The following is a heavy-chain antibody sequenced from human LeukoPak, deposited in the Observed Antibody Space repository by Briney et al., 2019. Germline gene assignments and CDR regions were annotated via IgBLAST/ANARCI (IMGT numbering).Heavy chain of an antibody. CDR3: ARGMLMDIVATTKQNFDY. CDR2: INHSGST. CDR1: GGSFSGYY. D-gene: IGHD5-12*01. J-gene: IGHJ4*02. Sequence: SETLSLTCAVYGGSFSGYYWSWIRQPPGKGLEWIGEINHSGSTNYNPSLKSRVTISVDTSKNQFSLKLSSVTAADTAVYYCARGMLMDIVATTKQNFDYWGQGTLVTVSS. V-gene: IGHV4-34*01.